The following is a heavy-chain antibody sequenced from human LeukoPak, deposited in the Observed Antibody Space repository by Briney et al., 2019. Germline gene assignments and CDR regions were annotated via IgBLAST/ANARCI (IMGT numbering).Heavy chain of an antibody. CDR1: GGTFSSYA. V-gene: IGHV1-69*13. CDR2: IIPIFGTA. Sequence: ASVKVSCKASGGTFSSYAISWVRQAPGQGLEWMGGIIPIFGTANYAQKFQGRVTITADESTSTAYMELSSLRSEDTAVYYCARVVKLLWFGELSLFDPWGQGTLVTVSS. CDR3: ARVVKLLWFGELSLFDP. J-gene: IGHJ5*02. D-gene: IGHD3-10*01.